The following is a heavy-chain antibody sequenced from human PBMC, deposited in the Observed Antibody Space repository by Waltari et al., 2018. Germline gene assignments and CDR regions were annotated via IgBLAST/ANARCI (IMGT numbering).Heavy chain of an antibody. CDR3: AREATWFKNFDY. J-gene: IGHJ4*02. CDR2: IYTSGST. CDR1: GGSISSGSYY. V-gene: IGHV4-61*02. D-gene: IGHD3-10*01. Sequence: QVQLQESGPGLVKPSQTLSLTCPVSGGSISSGSYYWSWIRQPAGKGLEWIGRIYTSGSTNYNPSLKSRVTISVDTSKNQFSLKLSSVTAADTAVYYCAREATWFKNFDYWGQGTLVTVSS.